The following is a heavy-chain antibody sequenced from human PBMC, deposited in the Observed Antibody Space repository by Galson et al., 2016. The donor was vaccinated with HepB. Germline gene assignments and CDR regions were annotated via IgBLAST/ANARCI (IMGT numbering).Heavy chain of an antibody. CDR2: IYSGGRT. V-gene: IGHV3-53*01. D-gene: IGHD3-22*01. J-gene: IGHJ4*02. Sequence: SLRLSCAASGFTVSSVFMTWVRQAPGKGLEWVSAIYSGGRTFYADSVKGRFTISRDNSKNTLYLQVNSLRAEDTAVYYCARGDYYDSSGLNSWGQGTLVTVSS. CDR3: ARGDYYDSSGLNS. CDR1: GFTVSSVF.